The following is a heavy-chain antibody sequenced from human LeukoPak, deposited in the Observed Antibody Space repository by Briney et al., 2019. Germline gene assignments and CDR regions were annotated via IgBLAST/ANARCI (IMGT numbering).Heavy chain of an antibody. CDR3: ARANNSSWHD. Sequence: GGSLRLSCATSGFTFSSNWMSWVRHAPGRGLEWVANIKPDGSAEYYAASVKGRFTVPRDNAKNSLYLQMTSLRVEDTAIYYCARANNSSWHDWGQGALVTVSS. V-gene: IGHV3-7*01. J-gene: IGHJ4*02. CDR2: IKPDGSAE. CDR1: GFTFSSNW. D-gene: IGHD2-15*01.